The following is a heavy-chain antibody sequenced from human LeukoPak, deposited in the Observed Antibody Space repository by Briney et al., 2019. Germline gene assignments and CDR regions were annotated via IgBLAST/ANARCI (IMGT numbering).Heavy chain of an antibody. CDR1: GGSISSGGYY. J-gene: IGHJ4*02. D-gene: IGHD2-21*02. CDR3: ARVPAYCGGDCYFDY. Sequence: PSHTLSLTCTVSGGSISSGGYYWSWIRQHPGKGLEWIGYIYYSGSTYYNPSLKSRVTISVDTSKNQFSLKLSPVNAADTAVYYCARVPAYCGGDCYFDYWGQGTLVTVSS. V-gene: IGHV4-31*03. CDR2: IYYSGST.